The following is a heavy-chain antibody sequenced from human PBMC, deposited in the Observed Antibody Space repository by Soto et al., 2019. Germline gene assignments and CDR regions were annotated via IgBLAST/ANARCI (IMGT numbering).Heavy chain of an antibody. Sequence: QVQLVQSGAEVKNPGSSVKVSCKTSGGTFSNYGISWVRQAPGQGLEWMGGIIPLFATTNYAQKFQGRVTITADESTSTAYMEVSSPRPEDTAMFYCARGRRKNYEIGSYLAVNDALEIWGQGKMVIVSS. CDR3: ARGRRKNYEIGSYLAVNDALEI. D-gene: IGHD3-3*01. V-gene: IGHV1-69*01. J-gene: IGHJ3*02. CDR2: IIPLFATT. CDR1: GGTFSNYG.